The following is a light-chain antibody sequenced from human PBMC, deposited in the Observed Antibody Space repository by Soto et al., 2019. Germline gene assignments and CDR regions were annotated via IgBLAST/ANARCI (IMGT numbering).Light chain of an antibody. CDR1: SSDVGGYNY. V-gene: IGLV2-14*01. J-gene: IGLJ1*01. CDR3: SSYTSSSTHYV. Sequence: QSVLTQPAPVSGSPGQSITISCTGTSSDVGGYNYVSWYQQHPGKAPKLMIYDVSNRPSGVSNRFSGSKSGNTASLTISGLQAEDEADYYCSSYTSSSTHYVFGTGTKLTVL. CDR2: DVS.